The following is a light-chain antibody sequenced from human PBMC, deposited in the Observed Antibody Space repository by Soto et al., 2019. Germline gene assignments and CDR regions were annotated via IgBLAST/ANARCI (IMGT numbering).Light chain of an antibody. CDR2: EVT. V-gene: IGLV2-8*01. Sequence: QSALTQPPSASGSPGQSVTISCTGTSSDVGAYKYVSWYPQYPGKAPKLMIYEVTKRTSGVPDRFSVSKSGNTASLTVSGLQAEDEADYYCTSYVGNDIWVFGGGTKLTVL. CDR3: TSYVGNDIWV. J-gene: IGLJ3*02. CDR1: SSDVGAYKY.